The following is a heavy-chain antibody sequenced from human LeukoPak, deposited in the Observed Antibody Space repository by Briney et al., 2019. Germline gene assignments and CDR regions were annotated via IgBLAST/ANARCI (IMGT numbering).Heavy chain of an antibody. J-gene: IGHJ4*02. CDR1: GFTFSSYS. CDR3: ARDSPYYGDYPFDY. Sequence: GGSLRLSCAASGFTFSSYSMNWVRQATGKGLEWVSYISSSSTIYYADSVKGRFTISRDNAKNSLYLQMNSLRAEDTAVYYCARDSPYYGDYPFDYWGQGTLVTVSS. D-gene: IGHD4-17*01. V-gene: IGHV3-48*01. CDR2: ISSSSTI.